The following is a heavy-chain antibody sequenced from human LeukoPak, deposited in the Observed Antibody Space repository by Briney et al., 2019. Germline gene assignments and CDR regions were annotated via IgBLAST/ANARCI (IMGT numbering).Heavy chain of an antibody. D-gene: IGHD2-2*03. Sequence: ASVKVSCKASGYSFTTFYMHWVLQAPGQGLEWIGIINSSGGTTSQAQKFQGRVTMTRDTSTSTVYVELSSLRSEDTAVYYCASLATIGSDSFDIWGQGTMVTVSS. CDR3: ASLATIGSDSFDI. CDR1: GYSFTTFY. V-gene: IGHV1-46*01. J-gene: IGHJ3*02. CDR2: INSSGGTT.